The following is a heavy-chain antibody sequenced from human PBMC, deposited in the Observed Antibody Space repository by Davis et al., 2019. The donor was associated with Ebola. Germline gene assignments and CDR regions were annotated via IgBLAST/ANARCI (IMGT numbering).Heavy chain of an antibody. Sequence: PSETLSLTCTVSGGSISSHYWSWIRQPAGKGLEWIGRIYTSGRTNYHPSLKSRVTMSVDTSKSQFSLRLSSVTAADTAVYYCVRDGCPCGSCYCGDYWGQGTLVTVSS. J-gene: IGHJ4*02. V-gene: IGHV4-4*07. CDR2: IYTSGRT. D-gene: IGHD2-15*01. CDR1: GGSISSHY. CDR3: VRDGCPCGSCYCGDY.